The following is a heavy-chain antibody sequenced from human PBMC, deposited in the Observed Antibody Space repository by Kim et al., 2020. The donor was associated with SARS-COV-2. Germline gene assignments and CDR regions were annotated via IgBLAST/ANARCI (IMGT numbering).Heavy chain of an antibody. V-gene: IGHV3-21*01. J-gene: IGHJ4*02. Sequence: GGSLRLSCAGSGFTFSTYHINWVRQAPGKGLEWVSEVTTKSNHKHYVDSAKGRFTISRDDAKKTVFLQMNSLRVEDTAVYFCASGVWTEDGTINLDYWGQGTVVTVSS. D-gene: IGHD3-3*01. CDR2: VTTKSNHK. CDR3: ASGVWTEDGTINLDY. CDR1: GFTFSTYH.